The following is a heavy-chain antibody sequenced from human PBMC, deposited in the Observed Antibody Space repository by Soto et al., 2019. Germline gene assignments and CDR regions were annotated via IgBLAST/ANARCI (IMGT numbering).Heavy chain of an antibody. D-gene: IGHD2-15*01. Sequence: QVQLVQSGAEVRKPGASVKVSCKASGYTFSTSGMSWLRQAPGQGLEWMGWISTYNGDTNDAPKFQDRVTMTSDTPTSTVYMVLRSLRSDDTAVYYCARAGAAPYSYYGMDVWGQGTRVTVSS. CDR2: ISTYNGDT. J-gene: IGHJ6*01. V-gene: IGHV1-18*01. CDR3: ARAGAAPYSYYGMDV. CDR1: GYTFSTSG.